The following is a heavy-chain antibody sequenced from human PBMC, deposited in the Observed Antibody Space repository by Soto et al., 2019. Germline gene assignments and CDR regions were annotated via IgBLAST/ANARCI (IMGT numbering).Heavy chain of an antibody. D-gene: IGHD2-15*01. CDR2: ISGSGGST. V-gene: IGHV3-23*01. CDR1: GFTFSSYA. CDR3: AKDLGLVDVVVVAATLFDS. Sequence: XGSLKLSCAASGFTFSSYAMSWVRQAPGKGLDWVSAISGSGGSTYYADSVKGRFTISRDNSKNTLYLQMNSLRAEDTAVYYCAKDLGLVDVVVVAATLFDSWGQGNLVTVSS. J-gene: IGHJ4*02.